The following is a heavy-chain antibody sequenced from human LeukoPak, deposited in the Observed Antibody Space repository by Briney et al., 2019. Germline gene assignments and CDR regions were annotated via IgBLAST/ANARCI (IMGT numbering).Heavy chain of an antibody. CDR2: INPNSGGT. CDR3: ARGVDTAMVHSPILNYYYYMDV. V-gene: IGHV1-2*02. Sequence: ASVKVSCKASGYTFTGYYMHWVRQAPGQGLEWMGWINPNSGGTNYAQKFQGRVTMTRDTSISTAYMELSRLRSDDTAVYYCARGVDTAMVHSPILNYYYYMDVWGKGTTVTVSS. J-gene: IGHJ6*03. D-gene: IGHD5-18*01. CDR1: GYTFTGYY.